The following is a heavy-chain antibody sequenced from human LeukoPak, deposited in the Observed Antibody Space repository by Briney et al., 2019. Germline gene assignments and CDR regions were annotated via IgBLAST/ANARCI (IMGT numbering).Heavy chain of an antibody. V-gene: IGHV1-2*02. J-gene: IGHJ5*02. Sequence: ASVKVSCKVSGYTLTDLSMHWVRQAPGQGLEWMGSLNPINGDTKYAQKFNGRVTMTRDTSIITAYLELHSLRSDDTAVYYCAKHDGYVSGRWDWFDPWGQGTLVTVSS. CDR2: LNPINGDT. CDR3: AKHDGYVSGRWDWFDP. CDR1: GYTLTDLS. D-gene: IGHD3-10*01.